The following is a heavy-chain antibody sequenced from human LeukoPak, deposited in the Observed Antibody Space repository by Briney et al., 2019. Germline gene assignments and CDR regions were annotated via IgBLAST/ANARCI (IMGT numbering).Heavy chain of an antibody. D-gene: IGHD6-13*01. Sequence: SVKVSCKASGGTFNNSGISWVRQAPGQGLEWMGVIIPILTTTHYAQKFKGRVTIIADESTSTASLELSRLTSEDTAVYYCARDPLAASAPGYFDYWGQGTLVTVSS. CDR2: IIPILTTT. V-gene: IGHV1-69*13. CDR3: ARDPLAASAPGYFDY. CDR1: GGTFNNSG. J-gene: IGHJ4*02.